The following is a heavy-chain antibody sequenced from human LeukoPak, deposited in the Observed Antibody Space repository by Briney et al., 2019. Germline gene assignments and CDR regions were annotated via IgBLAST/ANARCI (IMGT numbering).Heavy chain of an antibody. Sequence: PSETLSLTCTVSGGPISSYHWGWIRQPAGTGLEWIGQIYTSGNTKYNPSLKSRVTISLDKSKTQLSPKLTSVTAADTAIYYCARTDVREGFGYYFDRGALDIWSQGTMVTVSS. D-gene: IGHD3-22*01. CDR3: ARTDVREGFGYYFDRGALDI. CDR2: IYTSGNT. CDR1: GGPISSYH. J-gene: IGHJ3*02. V-gene: IGHV4-4*07.